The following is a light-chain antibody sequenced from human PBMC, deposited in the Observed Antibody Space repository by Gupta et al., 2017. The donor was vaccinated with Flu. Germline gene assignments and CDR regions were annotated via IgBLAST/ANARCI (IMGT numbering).Light chain of an antibody. CDR1: QSLTIN. V-gene: IGKV3-15*01. CDR3: QQYDRWPWT. Sequence: PAPPSLPAGERAPLSCTSSQSLTINVAWLQQQPGQPPSLLMSAASNRATGVPARFRGSGYGTDFTLTISSLQSEDFAVYYCQQYDRWPWTLGRGTKVEIK. CDR2: AAS. J-gene: IGKJ1*01.